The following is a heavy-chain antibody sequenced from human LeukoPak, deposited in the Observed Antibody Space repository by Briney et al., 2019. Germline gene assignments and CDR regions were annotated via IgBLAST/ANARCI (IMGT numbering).Heavy chain of an antibody. D-gene: IGHD3-22*01. Sequence: PGGSLRLSCEASGFTFRTYGMTWVRQAPGKGLEWVSGITGSSTWTYYADSVKGRFTISRDNSKNTLYLQMNSLRAEDTAVYYCARGGYYYYFDYWGQGTLVTVSS. CDR1: GFTFRTYG. CDR2: ITGSSTWT. J-gene: IGHJ4*02. V-gene: IGHV3-23*01. CDR3: ARGGYYYYFDY.